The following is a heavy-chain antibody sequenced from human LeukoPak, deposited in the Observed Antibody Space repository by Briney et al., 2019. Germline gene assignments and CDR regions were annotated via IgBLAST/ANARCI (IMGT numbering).Heavy chain of an antibody. V-gene: IGHV3-30*02. J-gene: IGHJ4*02. CDR3: AKPHFDS. CDR2: IRYDGDNK. Sequence: GGSLRLSCAASGFTFSGYGMHWVRQAPGKGLEWVAFIRYDGDNKYYTDSVKGRSTISRDNSKNTLYLQMNSLRAEDTAVYYCAKPHFDSWGQGTLVTVSS. CDR1: GFTFSGYG.